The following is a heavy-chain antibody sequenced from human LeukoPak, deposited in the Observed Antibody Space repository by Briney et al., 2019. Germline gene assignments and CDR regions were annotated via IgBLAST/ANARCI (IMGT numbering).Heavy chain of an antibody. Sequence: GGSLSLSCAASGFTISSYAMHWVRQPPGKGLEGVAVLSYDGSNKYYAHSVKGRFTISTDNSKNTLYLQMNSLRAEDTAVYYCAKDAYRVAVAGTDFDYWGQGTLVTVSS. CDR2: LSYDGSNK. CDR1: GFTISSYA. D-gene: IGHD6-19*01. J-gene: IGHJ4*02. V-gene: IGHV3-30*04. CDR3: AKDAYRVAVAGTDFDY.